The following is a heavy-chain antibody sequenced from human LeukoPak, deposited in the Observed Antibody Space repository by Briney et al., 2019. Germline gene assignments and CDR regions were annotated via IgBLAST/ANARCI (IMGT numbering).Heavy chain of an antibody. D-gene: IGHD1-26*01. CDR3: ARGNSGSSYVEYYYGMDV. CDR2: IWYDGSNK. CDR1: GFTFSSYG. Sequence: PGGSLRLSCAASGFTFSSYGMHWVRQAPGKGLEWVAVIWYDGSNKYYADSVKGRFTISRDNSKNTVNLQMNSLRDEDTAVYFCARGNSGSSYVEYYYGMDVWGQGTTVTVSS. J-gene: IGHJ6*02. V-gene: IGHV3-33*01.